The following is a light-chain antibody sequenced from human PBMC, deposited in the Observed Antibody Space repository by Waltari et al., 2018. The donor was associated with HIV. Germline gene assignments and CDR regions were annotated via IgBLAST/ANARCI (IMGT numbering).Light chain of an antibody. V-gene: IGLV3-19*01. Sequence: SSEVTQDPAVSVALGQTVKITCQGENLITDYASWYQQKPAHAPVLVSYGKNKRPAEISDRFSSSASRNTASLTITGAQAEDEADYYCKTRDRSGNLYVFGTGTTVTVL. CDR3: KTRDRSGNLYV. J-gene: IGLJ1*01. CDR1: NLITDY. CDR2: GKN.